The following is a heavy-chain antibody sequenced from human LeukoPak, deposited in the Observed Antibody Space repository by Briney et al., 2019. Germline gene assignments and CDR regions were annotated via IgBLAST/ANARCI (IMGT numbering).Heavy chain of an antibody. CDR2: INPNSGGT. Sequence: ASVKVSCKASGYTFTGYYMHWVRQAPGQGLEWMGRINPNSGGTNYAQKFQGRVTMTRDTSISTAYMELSRLRSDDTAVYYCARWRFGGPDYYFDYWGQGTLVTVSS. D-gene: IGHD3-10*01. V-gene: IGHV1-2*06. CDR3: ARWRFGGPDYYFDY. CDR1: GYTFTGYY. J-gene: IGHJ4*02.